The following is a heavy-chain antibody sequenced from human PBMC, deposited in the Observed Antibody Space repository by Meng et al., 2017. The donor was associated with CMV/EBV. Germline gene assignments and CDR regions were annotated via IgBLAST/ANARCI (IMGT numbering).Heavy chain of an antibody. CDR2: INPNSGGS. Sequence: ASVKVSCKASGYTFTGYYMHWVRQAPGQGLEWMGWINPNSGGSNYAQKFQGRITMTRDTSISTAYMELSRLGSDDAAVYYCAREDYYGSGDGAFDIWGQGTMVTVSS. CDR3: AREDYYGSGDGAFDI. V-gene: IGHV1-2*02. J-gene: IGHJ3*02. CDR1: GYTFTGYY. D-gene: IGHD3-10*01.